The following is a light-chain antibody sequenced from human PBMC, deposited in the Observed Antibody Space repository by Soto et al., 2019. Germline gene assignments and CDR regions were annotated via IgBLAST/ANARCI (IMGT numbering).Light chain of an antibody. CDR1: SSDVGGYNF. CDR2: EVD. V-gene: IGLV2-14*01. J-gene: IGLJ3*02. Sequence: QSVLTQPASASGSPGQSFTLSCTGTSSDVGGYNFVSWYQQHPGEAHKLMIYEVDYRPSGVSNCFSGSRSGNTAYLTISGLQGEVEADYYCSSYSSSSTWVFGGGTKVTVL. CDR3: SSYSSSSTWV.